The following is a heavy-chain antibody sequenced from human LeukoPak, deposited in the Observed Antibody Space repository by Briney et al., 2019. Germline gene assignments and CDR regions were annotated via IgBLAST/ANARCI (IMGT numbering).Heavy chain of an antibody. CDR3: ARERKLYVVVPAAREFDY. Sequence: PSETPSLTCAVYGGSFSGYYWSWIRQPPGKGLEWIGEINHSGSTNYNPSLKSRVTISVDTSKNQFSLKLSSVTAADTAVYYCARERKLYVVVPAAREFDYWGQGTLVTVSS. D-gene: IGHD2-2*01. V-gene: IGHV4-34*01. CDR1: GGSFSGYY. CDR2: INHSGST. J-gene: IGHJ4*02.